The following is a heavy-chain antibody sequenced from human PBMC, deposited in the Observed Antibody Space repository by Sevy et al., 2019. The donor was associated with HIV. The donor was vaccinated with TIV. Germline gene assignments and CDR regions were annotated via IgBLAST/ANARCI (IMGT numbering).Heavy chain of an antibody. V-gene: IGHV3-30*02. Sequence: GGSLRLSCAASGFTFNVYGMHWVRQAPGKGLQWVAFTRYDGSTKYYADSVKGRFTISRDNSKNTLYLQINSLRAEDTALYYCAKDLAYDNTYLDFWGQGTLVTVSS. CDR2: TRYDGSTK. CDR1: GFTFNVYG. CDR3: AKDLAYDNTYLDF. D-gene: IGHD3-22*01. J-gene: IGHJ4*02.